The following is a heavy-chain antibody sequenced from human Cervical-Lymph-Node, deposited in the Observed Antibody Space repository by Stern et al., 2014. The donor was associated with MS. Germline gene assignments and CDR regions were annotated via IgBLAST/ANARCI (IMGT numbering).Heavy chain of an antibody. D-gene: IGHD1-26*01. Sequence: VQLVESGAEVKKPGSSVKVSCKASGDTFSSYAINWVRQVPGQGIEWMGGITPVFGTTNYAQKFQGRVTITADKSTNTAYMELMTLRSEDTAVYYCARGGGLVGYFDYWGQGTLVSVSS. CDR1: GDTFSSYA. CDR3: ARGGGLVGYFDY. J-gene: IGHJ4*02. V-gene: IGHV1-69*06. CDR2: ITPVFGTT.